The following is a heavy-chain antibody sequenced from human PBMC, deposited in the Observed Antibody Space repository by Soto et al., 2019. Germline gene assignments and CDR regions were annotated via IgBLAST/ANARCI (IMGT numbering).Heavy chain of an antibody. CDR3: VKDWTGNKGACLDV. CDR2: ISGDGKST. Sequence: EVEVLESGGGLQQPGGSLRLSCVASGFTFNAHAMTWVRQGPGVGLEWTSSISGDGKSTYYADSVKGRFTVSRDNSKNTLTLQMNSLRVEDTATYYCVKDWTGNKGACLDVWGQGTTVTVSS. J-gene: IGHJ6*02. CDR1: GFTFNAHA. D-gene: IGHD2-8*02. V-gene: IGHV3-23*01.